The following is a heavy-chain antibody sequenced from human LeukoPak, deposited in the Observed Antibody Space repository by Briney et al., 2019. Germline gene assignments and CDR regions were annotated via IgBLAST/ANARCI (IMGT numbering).Heavy chain of an antibody. CDR2: IYYSGST. Sequence: SETLSLTCTVSGGSISSYYWSWIRQPPGKGLEWIGYIYYSGSTNYNPSLKSRVTISVDTSKNQFSLKLSSVTAADTAVYYCARRPSAGAPFAYWGQGPLVTVSS. D-gene: IGHD4-17*01. CDR3: ARRPSAGAPFAY. V-gene: IGHV4-59*08. J-gene: IGHJ4*02. CDR1: GGSISSYY.